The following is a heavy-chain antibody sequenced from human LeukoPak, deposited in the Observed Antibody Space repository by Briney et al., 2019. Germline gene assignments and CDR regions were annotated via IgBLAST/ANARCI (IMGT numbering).Heavy chain of an antibody. V-gene: IGHV3-23*01. D-gene: IGHD3-9*01. Sequence: PGGSLRLSCAASGFTFSSYAMSWVRQAPGKGLEWVSAISGSGGSTYYADSVKGRFTISRDNSKNTLYLQMNSLRAEDTAVYYCASNTLYDILTGYYNGGFGYWGQGTLVTVSS. J-gene: IGHJ4*02. CDR1: GFTFSSYA. CDR2: ISGSGGST. CDR3: ASNTLYDILTGYYNGGFGY.